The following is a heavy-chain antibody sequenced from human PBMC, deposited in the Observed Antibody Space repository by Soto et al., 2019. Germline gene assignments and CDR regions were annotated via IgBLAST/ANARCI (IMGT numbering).Heavy chain of an antibody. CDR1: GFTFSCDI. CDR2: ITSRSTTI. V-gene: IGHV3-48*01. D-gene: IGHD3-10*01. CDR3: ARDYIYAFDI. J-gene: IGHJ3*02. Sequence: GSLRLSCSASGFTFSCDIMNWVRQAPGKGLEWISYITSRSTTISYADSVKGRFTISRDNAKNSLYLQMNSLRAEDTAVYYCARDYIYAFDIWGQGTMVTVS.